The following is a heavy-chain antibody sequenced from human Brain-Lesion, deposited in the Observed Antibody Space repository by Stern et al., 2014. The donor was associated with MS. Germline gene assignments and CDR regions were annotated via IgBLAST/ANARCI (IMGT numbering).Heavy chain of an antibody. J-gene: IGHJ6*02. CDR3: ARVETPLADFYYYYGMDV. CDR2: INRGSDYI. V-gene: IGHV3-21*01. CDR1: GFTFSSYT. Sequence: MQLVQSGGGLVKPGGSLRLSCAASGFTFSSYTMNWVRQAPGKGLEGVSSINRGSDYIYYADSVKGRFTISRDNAKNSLYLQMNSLRAEDTALYYCARVETPLADFYYYYGMDVWGQGTTVTVSS. D-gene: IGHD5-18*01.